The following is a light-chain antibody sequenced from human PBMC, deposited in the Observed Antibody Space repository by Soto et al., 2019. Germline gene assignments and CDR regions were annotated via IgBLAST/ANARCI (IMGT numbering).Light chain of an antibody. Sequence: SSELTQPPSVSVSPGQTASISCSGDKLGDKFASWYQQRPGQSPVLVIYQDNKRPSGIPERFSGSSSGNTATLTISGTQAMDEADYYCQTWDSSTVRVFGTGTKLTVL. V-gene: IGLV3-1*01. J-gene: IGLJ1*01. CDR1: KLGDKF. CDR2: QDN. CDR3: QTWDSSTVRV.